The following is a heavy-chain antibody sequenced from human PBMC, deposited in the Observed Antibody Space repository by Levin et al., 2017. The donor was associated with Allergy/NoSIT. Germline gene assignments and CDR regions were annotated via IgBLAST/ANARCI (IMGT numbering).Heavy chain of an antibody. Sequence: GESLKISGATSGFTFSTYAMNWVRQAPGKGLEWIASINSGSNSIKYADSVKGRFTISRDNAKKSLYLQMSSLRAEDSAVYFCASGGGSYNYWGHGTLVTVSS. J-gene: IGHJ4*01. CDR1: GFTFSTYA. D-gene: IGHD1-26*01. V-gene: IGHV3-21*01. CDR2: INSGSNSI. CDR3: ASGGGSYNY.